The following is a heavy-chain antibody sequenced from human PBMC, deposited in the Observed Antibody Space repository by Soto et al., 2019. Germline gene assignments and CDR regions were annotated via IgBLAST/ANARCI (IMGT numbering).Heavy chain of an antibody. Sequence: QVQLVQSGAEVKKPGSSVKVSCKASGGTFSSYTISWVRQAPGQGLEWMGRIIPILGIANYAQKFQGRVTITADKSTSTAYMELSSLRSEDTAVYYCARGARIAAAIDYWGQGTLVTVSS. D-gene: IGHD6-13*01. CDR3: ARGARIAAAIDY. V-gene: IGHV1-69*02. CDR2: IIPILGIA. CDR1: GGTFSSYT. J-gene: IGHJ4*02.